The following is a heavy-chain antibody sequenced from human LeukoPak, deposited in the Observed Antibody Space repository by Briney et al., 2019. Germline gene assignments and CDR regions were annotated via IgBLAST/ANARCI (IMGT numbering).Heavy chain of an antibody. D-gene: IGHD7-27*01. CDR1: GGSISSYY. CDR2: MYYSGTI. CDR3: ARAWATDYFDY. V-gene: IGHV4-59*01. Sequence: SETLSLTCTVSGGSISSYYWSWIRQPPGKGLEWIGYMYYSGTIKYNPSLKSRVTISVDTSKNQFSLKLSSVTAADTAMYYCARAWATDYFDYWGQGTLVTVSS. J-gene: IGHJ4*02.